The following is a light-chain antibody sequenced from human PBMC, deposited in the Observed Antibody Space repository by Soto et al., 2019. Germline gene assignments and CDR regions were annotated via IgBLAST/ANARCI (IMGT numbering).Light chain of an antibody. V-gene: IGKV1-5*03. Sequence: DIQMTQSPSTLSASVGDRVTITCRASQSISIWLAWYQQKPGKAPKLLIYKASSLESGVPSRYSGSGSGTEFTLTISSLQPDDFATYYCQQYKSYSSNSWTFGQGTKVEFK. CDR1: QSISIW. J-gene: IGKJ1*01. CDR2: KAS. CDR3: QQYKSYSSNSWT.